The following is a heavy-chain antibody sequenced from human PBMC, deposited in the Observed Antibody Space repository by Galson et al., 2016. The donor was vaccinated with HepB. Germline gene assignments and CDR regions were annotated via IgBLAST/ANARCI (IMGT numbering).Heavy chain of an antibody. J-gene: IGHJ3*02. D-gene: IGHD3-9*01. Sequence: SLRLSCAASGSTFSSYAMSWVRQAPGKGLEWVSDISNSGGSTYYADSVKGRFTISRDNSKNTLYLQMNSLRAEDTAVYYCAKEGRDILTGYYNGDAFDIWGQGTMVTVSS. CDR2: ISNSGGST. CDR3: AKEGRDILTGYYNGDAFDI. V-gene: IGHV3-23*01. CDR1: GSTFSSYA.